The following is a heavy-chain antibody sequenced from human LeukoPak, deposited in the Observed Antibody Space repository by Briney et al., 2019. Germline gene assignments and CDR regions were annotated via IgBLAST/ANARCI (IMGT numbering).Heavy chain of an antibody. D-gene: IGHD1-26*01. CDR1: GGSISSYY. CDR2: IYTSGST. Sequence: SETLSLTSTVSGGSISSYYWSWIRQSAGKGLEWIGRIYTSGSTNYNPSLKSRVTMSVDTSKNQFSLKLSSVTAADTAVYYCARNGGSGTYYDGSFDYWGQGTLVTVSS. J-gene: IGHJ4*02. CDR3: ARNGGSGTYYDGSFDY. V-gene: IGHV4-4*07.